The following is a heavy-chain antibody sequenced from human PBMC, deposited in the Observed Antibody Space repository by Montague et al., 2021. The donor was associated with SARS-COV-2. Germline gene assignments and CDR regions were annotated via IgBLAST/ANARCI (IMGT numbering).Heavy chain of an antibody. D-gene: IGHD5-12*01. CDR3: ARRGYSGYDYHLLVDY. CDR2: TYFRSNWNY. J-gene: IGHJ4*02. CDR1: GDSVSSNSAA. V-gene: IGHV6-1*01. Sequence: CAISGDSVSSNSAAWSWIRQSPSRGLEWLARTYFRSNWNYDYAASVAGRVTVNPDTSKNQVSLKLSSVTAADTAVYYCARRGYSGYDYHLLVDYWGQGTLVTVS.